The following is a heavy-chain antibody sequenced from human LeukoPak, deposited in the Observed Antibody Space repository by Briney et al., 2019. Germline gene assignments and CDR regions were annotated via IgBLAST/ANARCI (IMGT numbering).Heavy chain of an antibody. J-gene: IGHJ4*02. Sequence: SETLSLTCTVSGGSISSYYWSWIRQPPGKGLEWIGYIYYSGSTNYNPSLKSRVTISVDTSKNQFSLKLSSVTAADTAVYYCARGDGSDPFDYWGQGTLVTVSS. D-gene: IGHD3-10*01. CDR1: GGSISSYY. V-gene: IGHV4-59*01. CDR2: IYYSGST. CDR3: ARGDGSDPFDY.